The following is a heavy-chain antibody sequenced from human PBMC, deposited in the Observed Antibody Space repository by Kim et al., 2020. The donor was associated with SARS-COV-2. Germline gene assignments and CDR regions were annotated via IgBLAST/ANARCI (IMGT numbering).Heavy chain of an antibody. D-gene: IGHD4-17*01. CDR3: SKDTLITVITVSDY. Sequence: YADSLKGRFNISRDHSKNTLYLQMNGLRVEDTAVYYCSKDTLITVITVSDYWGQGTLVTVSS. V-gene: IGHV3-23*01. J-gene: IGHJ4*02.